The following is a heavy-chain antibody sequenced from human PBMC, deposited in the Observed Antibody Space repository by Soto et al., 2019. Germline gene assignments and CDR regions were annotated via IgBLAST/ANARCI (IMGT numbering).Heavy chain of an antibody. CDR1: TFTLSSYS. D-gene: IGHD3-3*01. CDR3: AKMYYDFWSGYPHQYYFDY. Sequence: GRSLRLSCPVSTFTLSSYSISCVSPPPRKVMEGVWVSRVSGGSTYYADAVKGRFTVSRDSSKNTLYLQMNSRRAEDAAVDDCAKMYYDFWSGYPHQYYFDYWGQGTLVTVSS. J-gene: IGHJ4*02. CDR2: SRVSGGST. V-gene: IGHV3-23*01.